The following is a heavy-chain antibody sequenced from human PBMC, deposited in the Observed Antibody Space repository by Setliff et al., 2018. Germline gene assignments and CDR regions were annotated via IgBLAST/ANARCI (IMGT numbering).Heavy chain of an antibody. CDR3: AGTPARGTSWLSPFDY. CDR1: GVSFSDYY. V-gene: IGHV4-34*10. J-gene: IGHJ4*02. D-gene: IGHD5-12*01. CDR2: INHSGTT. Sequence: SETLSLTCTVYGVSFSDYYWGWVRQSPGKGLDWIGEINHSGTTNYDPSLEGRISISVDTSKRQFSLKLTTVTAADMAMYYCAGTPARGTSWLSPFDYWGQGTLVTVSS.